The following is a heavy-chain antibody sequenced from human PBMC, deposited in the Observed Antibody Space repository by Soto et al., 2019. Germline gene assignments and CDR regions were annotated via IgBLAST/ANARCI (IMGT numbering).Heavy chain of an antibody. Sequence: SCAASGFTFSSYAMSWVRQAPGKGLEWVSAISGSGGSTYYADSVKGRFTISRDNSKDTLYLQMNSLRAEDTAVYYCAKDRLPVVVAATPLDYWGQGTLVTVSS. CDR2: ISGSGGST. D-gene: IGHD2-15*01. V-gene: IGHV3-23*01. J-gene: IGHJ4*02. CDR1: GFTFSSYA. CDR3: AKDRLPVVVAATPLDY.